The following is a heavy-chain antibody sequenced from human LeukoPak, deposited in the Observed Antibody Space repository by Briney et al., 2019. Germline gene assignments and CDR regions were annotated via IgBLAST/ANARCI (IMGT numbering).Heavy chain of an antibody. V-gene: IGHV4-39*01. CDR1: GGSISTSDYY. D-gene: IGHD3-10*01. CDR3: ARRNNYGSGSYYP. Sequence: SETLSLTCTVSGGSISTSDYYWGWVRQPPGKGLEWIGSMRYTGTTYYNPSLKSRVTISVDTPKNQLSLKLSSVTAADTAVYYCARRNNYGSGSYYPWGQGTLVTVSS. J-gene: IGHJ5*02. CDR2: MRYTGTT.